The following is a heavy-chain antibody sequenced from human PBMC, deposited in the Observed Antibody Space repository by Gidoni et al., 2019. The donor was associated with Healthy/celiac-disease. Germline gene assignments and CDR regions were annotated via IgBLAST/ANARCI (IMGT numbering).Heavy chain of an antibody. CDR3: ATRMVAARSGNWFDP. V-gene: IGHV4-31*03. J-gene: IGHJ5*02. CDR1: GCSISRGGSY. Sequence: QVQLQESGPGLVKPSQTLSLTCTVSGCSISRGGSYWSWIRQHPGKGLEWIGYIYYSGSTYYNPSLKSRVTIAVDTSKNQFSLKRSSVTAADTAVYYCATRMVAARSGNWFDPWGQGTLVTVSS. CDR2: IYYSGST. D-gene: IGHD2-15*01.